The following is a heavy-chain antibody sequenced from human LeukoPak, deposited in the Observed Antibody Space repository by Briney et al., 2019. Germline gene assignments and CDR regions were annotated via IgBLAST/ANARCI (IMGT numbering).Heavy chain of an antibody. CDR1: GFTVSSNY. D-gene: IGHD1-26*01. V-gene: IGHV3-66*01. Sequence: GGSLRLSCAASGFTVSSNYMNWVRQAPGKGLEWVSVIYSGGSTYYADSVKGRFTISRDNSKNTLYLQMNSLRAEDTAVYYCAGDSGSYSDAFDIWGQGTMVTVSS. CDR2: IYSGGST. CDR3: AGDSGSYSDAFDI. J-gene: IGHJ3*02.